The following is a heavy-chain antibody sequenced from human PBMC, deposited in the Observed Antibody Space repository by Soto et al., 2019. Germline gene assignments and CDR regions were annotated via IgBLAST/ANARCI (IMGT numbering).Heavy chain of an antibody. D-gene: IGHD2-15*01. CDR3: ARQSEQGYCSGGSCYSVSYYYYGMDV. J-gene: IGHJ6*02. CDR1: GGSISSSSYY. Sequence: QLQLQESGPGLVKPSETLSLTCTVSGGSISSSSYYWGWIRQPPGKGLEWIGSIDYSGSTYYNPSLKGRVTSSVDPSKYQFSLNLSSVTAADTAVYYCARQSEQGYCSGGSCYSVSYYYYGMDVWGQGTPVTVSS. CDR2: IDYSGST. V-gene: IGHV4-39*01.